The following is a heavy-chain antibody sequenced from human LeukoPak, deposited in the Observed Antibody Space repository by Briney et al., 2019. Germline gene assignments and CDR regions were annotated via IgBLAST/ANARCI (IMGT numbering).Heavy chain of an antibody. CDR2: IYNSGST. J-gene: IGHJ3*02. CDR3: ARARTGRVLGGNAFDI. D-gene: IGHD2-8*02. Sequence: SETLSLTCTVSGYSISSGYYWGWIRQSPGKGLEWIGSIYNSGSTYYNPSLKSRITISVDTSKNQFSLQLSSVTAADTAVYYCARARTGRVLGGNAFDIWGQGTMVTVSS. CDR1: GYSISSGYY. V-gene: IGHV4-38-2*02.